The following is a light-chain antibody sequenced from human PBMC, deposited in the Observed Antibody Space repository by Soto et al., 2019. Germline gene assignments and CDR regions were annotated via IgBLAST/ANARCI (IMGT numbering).Light chain of an antibody. J-gene: IGKJ3*01. CDR1: QSLSVSY. CDR2: STS. CDR3: QHYGKFPLT. Sequence: PGDRATLSCRASQSLSVSYIAWYQQKPGQAPRLLIYSTSTRAAGIPDRFTGRGSGTHFTLAISRLEPEDVAVYYCQHYGKFPLTFGPGTRLDIK. V-gene: IGKV3-20*01.